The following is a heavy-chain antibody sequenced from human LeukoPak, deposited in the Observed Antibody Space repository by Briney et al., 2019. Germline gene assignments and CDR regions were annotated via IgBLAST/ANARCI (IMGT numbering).Heavy chain of an antibody. D-gene: IGHD3-3*01. V-gene: IGHV3-74*01. J-gene: IGHJ5*02. Sequence: GGSLRLSCAASGFTFSSYWMHWVRQAPGKVLVWVSRINSDGSSTSYADSVKGRFTISRDNAKNTLYLQMNSLRAEDTAVYYCARGRNYDFWSGYYIWFDPWGQGTLVTVSS. CDR3: ARGRNYDFWSGYYIWFDP. CDR1: GFTFSSYW. CDR2: INSDGSST.